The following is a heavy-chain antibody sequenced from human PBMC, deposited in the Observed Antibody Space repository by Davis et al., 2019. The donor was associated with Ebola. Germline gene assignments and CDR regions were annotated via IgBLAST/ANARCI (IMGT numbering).Heavy chain of an antibody. CDR2: INPSGDST. Sequence: ASVKVSCKASGYTFTSYYMHWVRQAPGQGLEWMGIINPSGDSTNYAQKFQGRVTITADESTSTAYMELSSLRSEDTAVYYCARDAPYSSSWYRWFDPWGQGTLVTVSS. D-gene: IGHD6-13*01. J-gene: IGHJ5*02. V-gene: IGHV1-46*01. CDR1: GYTFTSYY. CDR3: ARDAPYSSSWYRWFDP.